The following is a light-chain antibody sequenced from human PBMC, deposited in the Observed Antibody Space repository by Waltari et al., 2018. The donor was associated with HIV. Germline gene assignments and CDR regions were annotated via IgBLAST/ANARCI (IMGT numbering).Light chain of an antibody. Sequence: QSMLTQPPSASGTPGQRVTISCSGSSSNIGSNYVYWYQQVPGTAPKRLIYRNNHRPAGAPDGFSGSKSGTAASLAISGLRSEDEADYYCAAWDDSLSGWVFGGGTKLTVL. CDR2: RNN. CDR3: AAWDDSLSGWV. V-gene: IGLV1-47*01. J-gene: IGLJ3*02. CDR1: SSNIGSNY.